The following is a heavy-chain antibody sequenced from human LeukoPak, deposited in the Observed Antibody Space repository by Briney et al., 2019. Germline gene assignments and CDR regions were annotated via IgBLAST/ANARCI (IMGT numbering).Heavy chain of an antibody. J-gene: IGHJ4*02. CDR3: ARVVGIAAAGPFDY. V-gene: IGHV4-4*02. CDR2: IYHSGST. D-gene: IGHD6-13*01. CDR1: GGSISSSNW. Sequence: SETLSLTCAVSGGSISSSNWWSWVRQPPGQGLEWIGEIYHSGSTNYNPSLKSRVTISVDKSKNQFSLKLSSVTAADTAVYYCARVVGIAAAGPFDYWGQGTLVTVSS.